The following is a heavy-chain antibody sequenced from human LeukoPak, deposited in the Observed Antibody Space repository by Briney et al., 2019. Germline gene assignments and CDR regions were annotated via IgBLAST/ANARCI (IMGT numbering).Heavy chain of an antibody. CDR2: ITPSGGT. Sequence: ASVKVSCQASGYTFTSYAIHWVRQAPGQGLESMGWITPSGGTNYPQKFQGRVAITWDTSITTAYMDLSRLTSDDTAVYYCARDRYGDGFAHLDCWGQGALVSVSS. J-gene: IGHJ4*02. CDR1: GYTFTSYA. V-gene: IGHV1-2*02. CDR3: ARDRYGDGFAHLDC. D-gene: IGHD5-24*01.